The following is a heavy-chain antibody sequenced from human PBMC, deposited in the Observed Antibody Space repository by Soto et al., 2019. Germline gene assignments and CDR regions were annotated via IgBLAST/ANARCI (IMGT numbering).Heavy chain of an antibody. CDR1: GDSISSFY. CDR3: ARVGYCSSTPCWPIGYFEY. V-gene: IGHV4-59*01. D-gene: IGHD2-2*01. J-gene: IGHJ4*02. CDR2: IFSSGST. Sequence: SETLSLTCTVSGDSISSFYWTWIRQPPGKGQEWVGYIFSSGSTNYNPSLKSRVTISVDTSENQFSLKLTSVAAADTAIYYCARVGYCSSTPCWPIGYFEYWGQGTLVTVSS.